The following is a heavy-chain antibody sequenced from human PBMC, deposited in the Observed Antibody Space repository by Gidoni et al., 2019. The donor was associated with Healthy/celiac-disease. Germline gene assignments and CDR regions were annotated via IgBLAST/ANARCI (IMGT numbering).Heavy chain of an antibody. CDR1: GGPISSSSYY. V-gene: IGHV4-39*01. J-gene: IGHJ4*02. D-gene: IGHD3-22*01. CDR2: IHYSGST. CDR3: ARLVSGDSSGYYPDY. Sequence: QLQLQESGPGLVKPSETLSITCTVSGGPISSSSYYWGWIRQPPGKGLEWIGSIHYSGSTYYNPSLKSRVTISVDTSKNQFSLKLSSVTAADTAVYYCARLVSGDSSGYYPDYWGQGTLVTVSS.